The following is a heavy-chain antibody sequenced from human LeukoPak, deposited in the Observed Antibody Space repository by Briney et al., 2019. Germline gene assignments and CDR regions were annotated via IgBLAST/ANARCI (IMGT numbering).Heavy chain of an antibody. CDR3: ARGGSGISNAFDI. D-gene: IGHD3-10*01. CDR1: GGSISSYY. J-gene: IGHJ3*02. Sequence: PSETLSLTCTVSGGSISSYYWNWIRQPPGKGLEWIGYIYYSGSTNSNPSLKSRVTMSVDTSKNQFSLKLRSVTAADTAVYYCARGGSGISNAFDIWGQGTMVTVSS. CDR2: IYYSGST. V-gene: IGHV4-59*01.